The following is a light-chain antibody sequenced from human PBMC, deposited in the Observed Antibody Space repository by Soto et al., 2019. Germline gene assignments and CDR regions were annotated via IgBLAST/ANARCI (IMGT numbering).Light chain of an antibody. V-gene: IGLV2-14*01. CDR2: EVS. J-gene: IGLJ2*01. CDR1: SSDIGAYNY. CDR3: NSFASSNSLI. Sequence: QSALTQPASVSGSLGQSITISCTGTSSDIGAYNYVSWYQQHPGKAPKLIIYEVSYRPSGVSNRFSASKPANTASLTISGLQAEDEADYYCNSFASSNSLIFGGGTQLTVL.